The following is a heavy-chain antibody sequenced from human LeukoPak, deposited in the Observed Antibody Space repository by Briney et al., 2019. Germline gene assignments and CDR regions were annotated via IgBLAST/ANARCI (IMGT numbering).Heavy chain of an antibody. CDR3: ARGFGRSITTFQH. CDR2: IRYDGSNK. D-gene: IGHD3-10*01. CDR1: GFTFSSYG. J-gene: IGHJ1*01. V-gene: IGHV3-30*02. Sequence: GGSLRLSCAASGFTFSSYGMHWVRQAPGKGLEWVAFIRYDGSNKYYADSVKGRFTISRDNSKNTLYLQMNSLRAEDTAVYYCARGFGRSITTFQHWGQGTLVTVSS.